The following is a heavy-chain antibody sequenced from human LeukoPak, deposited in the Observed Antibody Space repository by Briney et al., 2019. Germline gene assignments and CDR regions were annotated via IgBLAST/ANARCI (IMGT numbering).Heavy chain of an antibody. V-gene: IGHV3-21*01. CDR2: ISSSSSYI. CDR3: AAHPHRGNSGRYYVDY. J-gene: IGHJ4*02. D-gene: IGHD1-26*01. Sequence: GGSLRLSCAASGFTFSSYSMNWVRQAPGKGLEWVSSISSSSSYIYYADSVKGRFTISRDNAKHSLYLQMNSLRAEDTDVYYCAAHPHRGNSGRYYVDYWGQGTLVTVSS. CDR1: GFTFSSYS.